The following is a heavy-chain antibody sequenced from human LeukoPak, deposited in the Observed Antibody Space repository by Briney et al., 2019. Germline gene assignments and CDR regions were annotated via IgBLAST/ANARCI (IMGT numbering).Heavy chain of an antibody. Sequence: GGSLRLSCAASGFTFNNYEMNWVRQTPGKGLEWISYIDTTGTNIYYTDSVKGQFTISRDTAKNSLSLQMNSLRADDTAVYYCARDFKGYADYWGQGTLVTVSS. CDR3: ARDFKGYADY. CDR1: GFTFNNYE. J-gene: IGHJ4*02. D-gene: IGHD2-2*01. CDR2: IDTTGTNI. V-gene: IGHV3-48*03.